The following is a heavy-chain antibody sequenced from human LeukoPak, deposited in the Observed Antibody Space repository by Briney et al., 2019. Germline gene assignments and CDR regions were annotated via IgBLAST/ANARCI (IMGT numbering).Heavy chain of an antibody. J-gene: IGHJ3*02. CDR1: GGSFSGYY. V-gene: IGHV4-34*01. CDR2: INHSGST. D-gene: IGHD5-18*01. CDR3: ARLQLWFYAFDI. Sequence: SETLSLTCAVYGGSFSGYYWSWIRQPPGKGLEWIGEINHSGSTNYNPSLKSRVTISVDTSKNQFSLKLSSVTAADTAVYYCARLQLWFYAFDIWGQGTMVTVSS.